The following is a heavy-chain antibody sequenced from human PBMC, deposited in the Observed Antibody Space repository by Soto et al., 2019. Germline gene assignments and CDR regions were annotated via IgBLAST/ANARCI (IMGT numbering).Heavy chain of an antibody. CDR2: ISGSGGST. D-gene: IGHD3-10*01. Sequence: EVQLLESGGGLVQPGGSLRLSCAASGFTFSSYAMSWVRQAPGKGLEWVSAISGSGGSTYYADSVTGRFTISRDNSKNRVYLQIDGLGPEDTAVYYCAKVGVRGVPSYFSMDVWGQGTTVTVSS. CDR3: AKVGVRGVPSYFSMDV. J-gene: IGHJ6*02. CDR1: GFTFSSYA. V-gene: IGHV3-23*01.